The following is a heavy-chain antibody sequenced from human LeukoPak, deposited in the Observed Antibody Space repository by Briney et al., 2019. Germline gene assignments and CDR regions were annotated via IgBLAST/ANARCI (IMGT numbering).Heavy chain of an antibody. D-gene: IGHD3-3*01. CDR2: INHSGST. CDR3: ARGYYDFWSGPKRDYMDV. CDR1: GGSFSGYY. V-gene: IGHV4-34*01. J-gene: IGHJ4*02. Sequence: SETLSLTCAVYGGSFSGYYWSWIRQPPGKGLEWIGEINHSGSTNYNPSLKSRVTISVDTSKNQFSLKLSSVTAADTAVYYCARGYYDFWSGPKRDYMDVWGQGTLVTVSS.